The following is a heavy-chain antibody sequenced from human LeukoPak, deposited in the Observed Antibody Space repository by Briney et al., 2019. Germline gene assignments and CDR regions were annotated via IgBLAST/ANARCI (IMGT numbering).Heavy chain of an antibody. Sequence: ASVKVSCKASGYTFTGYYMHWVRRAPGQGLEWMGWINPNSGGTNYAQKFQGRVTMTRDTSISTAYMELSRLRSDDTAVYYCASMGAGGYCSSTSCYTPDYWGQGTLVTVSS. CDR3: ASMGAGGYCSSTSCYTPDY. J-gene: IGHJ4*02. CDR1: GYTFTGYY. CDR2: INPNSGGT. D-gene: IGHD2-2*02. V-gene: IGHV1-2*02.